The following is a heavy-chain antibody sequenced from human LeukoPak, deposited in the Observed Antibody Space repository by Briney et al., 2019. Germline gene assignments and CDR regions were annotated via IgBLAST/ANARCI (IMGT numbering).Heavy chain of an antibody. D-gene: IGHD3-3*01. Sequence: SETLSLTCTVSGFSISSSSYYWGWLRQPPGKGLEWIVSIYYSGSTYYNPSLKSRITISVDTSKNQFSLKLSSVTAADTAVYYCARHGKEHDFWSGYSSAYGMDVWGQGTTVTVSS. CDR3: ARHGKEHDFWSGYSSAYGMDV. V-gene: IGHV4-39*01. J-gene: IGHJ6*02. CDR2: IYYSGST. CDR1: GFSISSSSYY.